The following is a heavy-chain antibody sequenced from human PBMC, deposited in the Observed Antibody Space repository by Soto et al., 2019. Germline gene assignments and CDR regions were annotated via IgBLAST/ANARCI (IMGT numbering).Heavy chain of an antibody. CDR3: ARVPTTVTTPGMDV. D-gene: IGHD4-4*01. CDR1: GFTFSSYW. J-gene: IGHJ6*02. CDR2: INPDGSTT. Sequence: PGGSLRLSCAASGFTFSSYWMHWVCQAPGEGLMWVSRINPDGSTTSYADSVKGRFTISRDNAKNTLYLQMNSLRVEDTAVYYCARVPTTVTTPGMDVWGQGTTVTLSS. V-gene: IGHV3-74*01.